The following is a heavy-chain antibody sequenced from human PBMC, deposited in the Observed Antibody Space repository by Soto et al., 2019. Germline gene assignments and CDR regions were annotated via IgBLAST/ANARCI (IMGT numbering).Heavy chain of an antibody. D-gene: IGHD3-16*01. CDR3: ARYWGSSVSTWSFGGF. J-gene: IGHJ4*02. CDR1: GGTFSPYT. V-gene: IGHV1-69*02. CDR2: IIPFLGVT. Sequence: QVQLVQSGAEVKKPGSSVKVSCKASGGTFSPYTINWVRQAPGQGLEWMGRIIPFLGVTNYTQKFQARVTITAEKSTSTAYMELSGLRFEDTALYYCARYWGSSVSTWSFGGFWGRGTLVTVSS.